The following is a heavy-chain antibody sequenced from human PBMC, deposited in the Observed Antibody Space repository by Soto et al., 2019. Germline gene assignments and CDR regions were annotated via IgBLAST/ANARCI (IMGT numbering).Heavy chain of an antibody. CDR3: ARRRLRSSWYGFDDY. CDR2: IYYSGST. D-gene: IGHD6-13*01. J-gene: IGHJ4*02. V-gene: IGHV4-39*01. CDR1: GGSISSSSYY. Sequence: QLQLQESGPGLVKPSETLSLTCTVSGGSISSSSYYWGWIRQPPGKGLEWIGSIYYSGSTYYNPSLKSRVTISVDTSKNQFSLTLSSVTAAATAVYYCARRRLRSSWYGFDDYWGQGTLVTVSS.